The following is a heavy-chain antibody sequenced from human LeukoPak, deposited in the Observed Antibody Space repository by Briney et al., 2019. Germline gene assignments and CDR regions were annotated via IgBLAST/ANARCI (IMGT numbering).Heavy chain of an antibody. CDR2: IRYDGTNE. V-gene: IGHV3-30*02. CDR1: GFTFSSYG. D-gene: IGHD6-19*01. CDR3: AKEKSSGWHDAFDI. J-gene: IGHJ3*02. Sequence: PGGSLRLSCAASGFTFSSYGMHWVRQAPGKGLEWVAFIRYDGTNEYYADSVKGRFTISRDVSKNTLYLQMSSLRAEDTAVYYCAKEKSSGWHDAFDIGGQGTTVTVSS.